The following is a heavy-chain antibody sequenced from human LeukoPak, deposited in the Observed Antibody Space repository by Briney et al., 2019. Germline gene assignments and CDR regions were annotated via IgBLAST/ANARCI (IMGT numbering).Heavy chain of an antibody. CDR1: GYTFTSYG. Sequence: ASVKVSCKASGYTFTSYGISWVRQAPGQGLEWMGWISAYNGNTNYAQKLQGRVTMTTDTSTSTAHMELRSLRSDDTAVYYCARGAYYYDSSNTFDYWGQGTLVTVSS. J-gene: IGHJ4*02. D-gene: IGHD3-22*01. CDR2: ISAYNGNT. V-gene: IGHV1-18*01. CDR3: ARGAYYYDSSNTFDY.